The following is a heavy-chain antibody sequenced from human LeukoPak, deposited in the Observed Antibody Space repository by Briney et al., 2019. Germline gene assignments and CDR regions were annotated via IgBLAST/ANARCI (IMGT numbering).Heavy chain of an antibody. Sequence: GGSLRLSCAASGFTFSSYNMNWVRQAPGKGLEWVSSISSSSSYIYYADSVKGRFTISRDNAKNSLYLQMNSLRAEDTAVYYCARGIAAAGTWFDPWGQGTLVTVSS. CDR1: GFTFSSYN. D-gene: IGHD6-13*01. J-gene: IGHJ5*02. CDR2: ISSSSSYI. CDR3: ARGIAAAGTWFDP. V-gene: IGHV3-21*01.